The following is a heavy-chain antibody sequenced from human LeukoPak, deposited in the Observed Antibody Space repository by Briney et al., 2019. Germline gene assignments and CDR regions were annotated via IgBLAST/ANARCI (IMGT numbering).Heavy chain of an antibody. D-gene: IGHD3-10*01. CDR2: IFYTGRT. Sequence: SETLSLTCTVSGGSIGTYYWSWIRQPPGKGLEWIGDIFYTGRTNYNPSLKSRVTILVDTSKKQFSLKLSSVTAADTAVYYCAKSSGSGSPFNWFDLWGQGTLVAVSS. J-gene: IGHJ5*02. CDR1: GGSIGTYY. V-gene: IGHV4-59*08. CDR3: AKSSGSGSPFNWFDL.